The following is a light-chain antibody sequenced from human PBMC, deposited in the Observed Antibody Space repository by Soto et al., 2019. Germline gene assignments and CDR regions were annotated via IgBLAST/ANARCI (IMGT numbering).Light chain of an antibody. CDR3: SLYAGSGNWV. CDR2: EV. V-gene: IGLV2-8*01. Sequence: QSALTQPPSASGSPGQSVTISCTGASSDVGGYNSVSWYQQLPGKAPKLIISEVNSGVPDRFSGSKSGNTASLTVSGLQAEDEGDYYCSLYAGSGNWVFGGGTKVTVL. J-gene: IGLJ3*02. CDR1: SSDVGGYNS.